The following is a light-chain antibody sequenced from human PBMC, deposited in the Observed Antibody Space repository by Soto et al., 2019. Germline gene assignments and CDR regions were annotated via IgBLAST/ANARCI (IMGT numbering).Light chain of an antibody. CDR3: QTWGTGIQV. CDR2: LNSDGSH. J-gene: IGLJ3*02. V-gene: IGLV4-69*01. Sequence: HPVLTQSPSASASLGASVNLTCTLSSGHTRYAIAWHQQLPEKGPRFLMHLNSDGSHTKGDGMPDRFSGSSSGAERYLTISSLQSEDEADYYCQTWGTGIQVFGGGTKLTVL. CDR1: SGHTRYA.